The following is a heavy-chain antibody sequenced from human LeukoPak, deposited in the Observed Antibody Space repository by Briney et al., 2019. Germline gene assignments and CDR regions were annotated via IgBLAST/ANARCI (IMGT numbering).Heavy chain of an antibody. CDR2: IYTSGST. CDR3: ARRASYDSSGYYLDY. CDR1: GGSISSYY. Sequence: SETLSLTCTVSGGSISSYYWSWIRQPPGKGLEWIGYIYTSGSTNYNPSLKSRVTISVDTFKNQFSLKLSSVTAADTAVYYCARRASYDSSGYYLDYWGQGTLVNVSS. V-gene: IGHV4-4*09. D-gene: IGHD3-22*01. J-gene: IGHJ4*02.